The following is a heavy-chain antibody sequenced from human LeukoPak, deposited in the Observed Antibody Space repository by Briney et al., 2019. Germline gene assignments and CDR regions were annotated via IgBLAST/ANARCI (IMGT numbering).Heavy chain of an antibody. CDR3: ARGLLLRYFDWLFDAHDY. CDR2: ISSSGSTI. Sequence: PGGSLRLSCAASGFTFSDYYMSWIRQAPGKGLEWVSYISSSGSTIYYADSVKGRFTISRDNAKNSLYLQMNSLRAEDTAVYYCARGLLLRYFDWLFDAHDYWGQGTLVTVSS. J-gene: IGHJ4*02. D-gene: IGHD3-9*01. V-gene: IGHV3-11*01. CDR1: GFTFSDYY.